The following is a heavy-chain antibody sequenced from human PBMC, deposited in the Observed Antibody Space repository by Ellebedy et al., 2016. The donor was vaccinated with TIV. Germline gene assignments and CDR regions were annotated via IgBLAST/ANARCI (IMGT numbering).Heavy chain of an antibody. V-gene: IGHV3-30-3*01. CDR2: ISNDGSNK. Sequence: GESLKISCATSGFTFSTYAMHWVRQAPGKGLEWVALISNDGSNKYYADSVRGRFTISRDNSKNTLYLQMNSLRTEDTAVYYSAKDVHYYDSSGPTIGYWGQGTLVTVSS. D-gene: IGHD3-22*01. CDR1: GFTFSTYA. CDR3: AKDVHYYDSSGPTIGY. J-gene: IGHJ4*02.